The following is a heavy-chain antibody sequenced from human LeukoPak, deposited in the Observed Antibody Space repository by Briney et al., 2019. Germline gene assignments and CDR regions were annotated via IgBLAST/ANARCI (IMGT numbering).Heavy chain of an antibody. CDR3: ARDLGPSRAAAGSAGY. J-gene: IGHJ4*02. D-gene: IGHD6-13*01. V-gene: IGHV1-18*04. CDR1: GYTFTGYY. Sequence: GASVKVSCKASGYTFTGYYIHWVRQAPGQGLEWMGWISDYNGKTNYAQKLQGRVTMTTDTSTSTAYMELGSLRSDDTAVYYCARDLGPSRAAAGSAGYWGQGTLVTVSS. CDR2: ISDYNGKT.